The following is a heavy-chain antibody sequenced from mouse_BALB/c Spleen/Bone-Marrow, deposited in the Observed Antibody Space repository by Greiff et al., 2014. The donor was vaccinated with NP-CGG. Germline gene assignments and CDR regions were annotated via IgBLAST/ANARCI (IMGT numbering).Heavy chain of an antibody. CDR2: IDPPDSET. CDR3: ARDHFYSGNFEFAY. D-gene: IGHD2-1*01. CDR1: GYTFTSYW. V-gene: IGHV1-69*02. Sequence: QVHVKQSGPELVKPGAPVKVSCKASGYTFTSYWMSWVKQRPGRGLEWIGRIDPPDSETHYNQKFKDKATLTVDKSSSTAYIQLSSLTSEDSAVYYCARDHFYSGNFEFAYWGQGTLVTVSA. J-gene: IGHJ3*01.